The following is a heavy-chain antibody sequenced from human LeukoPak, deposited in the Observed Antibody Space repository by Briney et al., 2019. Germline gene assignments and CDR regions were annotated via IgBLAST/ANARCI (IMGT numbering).Heavy chain of an antibody. V-gene: IGHV3-30*03. CDR3: ATPGQAYYFDY. CDR1: GFTFSSYG. CDR2: ISNDGSNK. Sequence: QPGGSLRLSCAASGFTFSSYGMHWVRQAPGKGLEWVAVISNDGSNKYYADSVKGRFTISRDNSKNTLYLQMNGLRAEDTAVYYCATPGQAYYFDYWGQGTLVTVSS. D-gene: IGHD2-2*01. J-gene: IGHJ4*02.